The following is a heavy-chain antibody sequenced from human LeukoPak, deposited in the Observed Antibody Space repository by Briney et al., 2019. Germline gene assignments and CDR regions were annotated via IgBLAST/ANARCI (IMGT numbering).Heavy chain of an antibody. D-gene: IGHD2-21*02. CDR1: GYSISSGHY. Sequence: PSETLSLTCTVSGYSISSGHYWGWIRQPPGKGLEWIGSIFHSGSTYYNPSLKSRVTISVDTSKNQFSLKLSSVTAADTAVYYCARVVEDYAVTARQPYYYYGMDVWGQGTTVTVSS. J-gene: IGHJ6*02. CDR3: ARVVEDYAVTARQPYYYYGMDV. CDR2: IFHSGST. V-gene: IGHV4-38-2*02.